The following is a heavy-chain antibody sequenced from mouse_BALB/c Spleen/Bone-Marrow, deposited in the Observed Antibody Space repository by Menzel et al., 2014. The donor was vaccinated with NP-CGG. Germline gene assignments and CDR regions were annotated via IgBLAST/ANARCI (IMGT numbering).Heavy chain of an antibody. CDR3: ARYGYDYFDY. D-gene: IGHD2-2*01. CDR2: IRNKANGYTT. Sequence: DVHLVESGGGLVQPGGSLRLSCATSGFTFTDYYMSWVRQPPGKALEWLGFIRNKANGYTTEYSASVKGRFTISRDNSQSILYLQMNTLRAGDSATYYCARYGYDYFDYWGQGTTLTVSS. CDR1: GFTFTDYY. V-gene: IGHV7-3*02. J-gene: IGHJ2*01.